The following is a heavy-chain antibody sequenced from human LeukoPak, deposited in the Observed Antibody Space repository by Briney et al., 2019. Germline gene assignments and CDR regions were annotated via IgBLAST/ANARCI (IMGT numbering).Heavy chain of an antibody. V-gene: IGHV3-23*01. CDR2: IGASGDNT. D-gene: IGHD4-17*01. CDR1: GFTFNNYA. J-gene: IGHJ4*02. Sequence: GGSLRLSCAVSGFTFNNYAMSWVRQAPGKGLEWVSAIGASGDNTYYADSVKGRFTISRDNSRNMLNLHMNSLRAEDTAIYHCAKAAASDTVTTLGVDYWGQGTLVTVSS. CDR3: AKAAASDTVTTLGVDY.